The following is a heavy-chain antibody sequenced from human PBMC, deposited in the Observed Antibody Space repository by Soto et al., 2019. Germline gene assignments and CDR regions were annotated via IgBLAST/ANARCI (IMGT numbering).Heavy chain of an antibody. J-gene: IGHJ5*02. CDR2: IYYSGST. CDR3: ARAVEMATISFDP. D-gene: IGHD5-12*01. V-gene: IGHV4-59*01. Sequence: KASETLSLTCTVSGGSISSYYWSWIRQPPGKGLEWIGYIYYSGSTNYNPSLKSRVTISVDTSKNQFSLKLSSVTAADTAVYYCARAVEMATISFDPWGQGTLVTVSS. CDR1: GGSISSYY.